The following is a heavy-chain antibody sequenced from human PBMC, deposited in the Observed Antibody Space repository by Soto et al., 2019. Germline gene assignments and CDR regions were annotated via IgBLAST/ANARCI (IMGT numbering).Heavy chain of an antibody. Sequence: ASVKVSCKASGYTFTGYYMHWVRQAPGQGLEWMGWINPNSGGTNYAQKFQGWVTMTRDTSISTAYMELSRLRSDDTAVYYCAGDPSITIFGVVILNYGMDVRGQGTTVTVSS. CDR3: AGDPSITIFGVVILNYGMDV. D-gene: IGHD3-3*01. CDR2: INPNSGGT. V-gene: IGHV1-2*04. J-gene: IGHJ6*02. CDR1: GYTFTGYY.